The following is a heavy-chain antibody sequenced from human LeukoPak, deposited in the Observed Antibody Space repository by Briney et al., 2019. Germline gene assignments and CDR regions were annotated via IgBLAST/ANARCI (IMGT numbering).Heavy chain of an antibody. CDR3: ERHGSTDCIDY. D-gene: IGHD2-21*02. Sequence: PSETLSLTCAVSGGSISSTTSYWGWIRQPPGKGLEWIGRIYYSGSTFYNPSLKSRVTISVDTSKNQLSLRLSSVTAADTAAYFGERHGSTDCIDYWGQGTLVTVSS. J-gene: IGHJ4*02. CDR2: IYYSGST. V-gene: IGHV4-39*01. CDR1: GGSISSTTSY.